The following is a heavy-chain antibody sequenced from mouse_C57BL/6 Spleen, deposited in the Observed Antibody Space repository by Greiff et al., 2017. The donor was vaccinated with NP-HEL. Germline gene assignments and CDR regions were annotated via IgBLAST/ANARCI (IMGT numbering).Heavy chain of an antibody. CDR3: AGLPYWYFDV. D-gene: IGHD2-2*01. J-gene: IGHJ1*03. V-gene: IGHV5-9*01. Sequence: EVMLVESGGGLVKPGGSLKLSCAASGFTFSSYTMSWVRQTPEKRLEWVATISGGGGNTYYPDSVKGRFTISRDNAKNTLYLQMSSLRSEDTALYYCAGLPYWYFDVWGTGTTVTVSS. CDR2: ISGGGGNT. CDR1: GFTFSSYT.